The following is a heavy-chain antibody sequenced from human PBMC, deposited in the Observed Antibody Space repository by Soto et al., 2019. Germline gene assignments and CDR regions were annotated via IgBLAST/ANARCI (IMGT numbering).Heavy chain of an antibody. CDR2: ISAHNGST. Sequence: QAQLVQSGPEVKKPGASVKVSCKASGYTFINYGITWVRQAPGQGLEWMGWISAHNGSTNYAQRYQGRATMTTDTSTSTGYMELRSLRSDDTAVYYCARVIEGADSDYWGQGTLVTVSS. CDR3: ARVIEGADSDY. D-gene: IGHD6-13*01. V-gene: IGHV1-18*01. J-gene: IGHJ4*02. CDR1: GYTFINYG.